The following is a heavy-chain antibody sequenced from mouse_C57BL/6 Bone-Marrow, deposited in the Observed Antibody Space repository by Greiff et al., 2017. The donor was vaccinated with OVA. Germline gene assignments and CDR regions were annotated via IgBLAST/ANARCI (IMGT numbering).Heavy chain of an antibody. J-gene: IGHJ1*03. CDR1: GYTFTDYY. V-gene: IGHV1-26*01. CDR2: INPNNGGT. CDR3: AREVYYYGSSYAYFDV. Sequence: EVQLQQSGPELVKPGASVKISCKASGYTFTDYYMNWVKQSHGKSLEWIGDINPNNGGTSYNQKFKGKATLTVEKSSSTAYMELRSLTSEDSAVYYCAREVYYYGSSYAYFDVWGTGTTVTVSS. D-gene: IGHD1-1*01.